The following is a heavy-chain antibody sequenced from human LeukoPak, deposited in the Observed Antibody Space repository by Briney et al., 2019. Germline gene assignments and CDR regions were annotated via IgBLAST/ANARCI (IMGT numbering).Heavy chain of an antibody. Sequence: GSSVKVSCKASGGTFGSYVISWVRQAPGQGLEWMGGIIPPFGTAHYAQKFQGRLTITADESTSTVYMEMSSLRSEDTAMYYCAKGGDTALVTEYLNLWGRGTLVTVSA. V-gene: IGHV1-69*01. D-gene: IGHD5-18*01. CDR3: AKGGDTALVTEYLNL. CDR1: GGTFGSYV. CDR2: IIPPFGTA. J-gene: IGHJ2*01.